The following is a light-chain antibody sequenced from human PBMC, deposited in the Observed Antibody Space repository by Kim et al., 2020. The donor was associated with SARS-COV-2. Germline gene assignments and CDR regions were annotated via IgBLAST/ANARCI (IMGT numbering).Light chain of an antibody. J-gene: IGKJ4*01. CDR2: LGS. V-gene: IGKV2-28*01. CDR1: QSLLNGNRYNS. CDR3: MQTLQTPLT. Sequence: DIVMTQSPLSLAVTPGEPASVSCRSSQSLLNGNRYNSLDWYLQKPGQSPQLLIYLGSNRASGVPDRCSGSGSGTEFTLKISRVEAEDVGIYYCMQTLQTPLTFGGGTKVDIK.